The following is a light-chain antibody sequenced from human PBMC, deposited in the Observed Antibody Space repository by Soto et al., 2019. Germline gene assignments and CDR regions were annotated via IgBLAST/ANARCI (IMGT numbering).Light chain of an antibody. CDR3: QVFGSSPSWT. J-gene: IGKJ1*01. CDR1: QSVSSSY. CDR2: GAS. Sequence: EIVLTQSPGTLSLSPGERATLSCRASQSVSSSYLAWYQQRPGQAPRLLIYGASSRATGIPDRFSGSGSGTDFPLTISRLEPEDSAVYYCQVFGSSPSWTFGQGTKVEIK. V-gene: IGKV3-20*01.